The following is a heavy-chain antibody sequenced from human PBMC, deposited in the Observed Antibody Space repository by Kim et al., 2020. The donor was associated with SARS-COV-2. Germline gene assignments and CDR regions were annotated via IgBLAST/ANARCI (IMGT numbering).Heavy chain of an antibody. Sequence: TNNAQKVQGRVTITRDTSTSTVYMELSSLRSEDTAVYYCARTLAAPGTDYWGQGTLVTVSS. CDR3: ARTLAAPGTDY. J-gene: IGHJ4*02. V-gene: IGHV1-46*01. D-gene: IGHD6-13*01. CDR2: T.